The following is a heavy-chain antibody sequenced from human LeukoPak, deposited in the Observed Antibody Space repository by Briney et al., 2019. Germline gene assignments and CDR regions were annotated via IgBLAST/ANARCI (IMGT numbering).Heavy chain of an antibody. Sequence: PGGSLRLSCAASGFTFSNYWMSWVRQAPEKGLEWVVNIKQDGSVKQYVDSMKGRFTISRDNAKNSLYLQMNSLRAEDTAVYYCARDRDDGGFEYWGQGTLVTVSS. CDR2: IKQDGSVK. V-gene: IGHV3-7*01. D-gene: IGHD4-23*01. J-gene: IGHJ4*02. CDR1: GFTFSNYW. CDR3: ARDRDDGGFEY.